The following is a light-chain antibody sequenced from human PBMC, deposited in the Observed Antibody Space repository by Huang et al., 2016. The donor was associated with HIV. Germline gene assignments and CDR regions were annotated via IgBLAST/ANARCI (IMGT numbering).Light chain of an antibody. CDR2: AAS. CDR1: QSITTY. CDR3: QQSYSIPWT. J-gene: IGKJ1*01. Sequence: DIQMTQSPSSLPAFVGDRVTIGCRASQSITTYLNWYQQKMGKSPKLLIYAASILQGGVPLRFSASGSGTNFSLTISSLQSEDFATYYCQQSYSIPWTFGQGTRVEVK. V-gene: IGKV1-39*01.